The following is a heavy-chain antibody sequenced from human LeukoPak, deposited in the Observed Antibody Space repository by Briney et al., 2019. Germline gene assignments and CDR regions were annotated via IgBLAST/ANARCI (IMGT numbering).Heavy chain of an antibody. J-gene: IGHJ4*02. CDR1: GYSINSGYY. CDR3: ARALKLWFGELSD. CDR2: IYHTGST. Sequence: KPSGTLSLTCTVSGYSINSGYYWGWIRQPPGKGLEWIGSIYHTGSTYYNPSLKRPVTMSVDTSKNQFSLKLSSVTAADTAVYYCARALKLWFGELSDWGQGTLVTISS. D-gene: IGHD3-10*01. V-gene: IGHV4-38-2*02.